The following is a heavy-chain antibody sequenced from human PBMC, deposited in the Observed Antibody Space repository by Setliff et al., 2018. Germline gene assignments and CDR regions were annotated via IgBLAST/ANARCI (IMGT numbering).Heavy chain of an antibody. J-gene: IGHJ4*02. CDR2: FDPEDGER. V-gene: IGHV1-24*01. Sequence: ASVKVSCKVSGSTVTESSMHWVRQAPGKGLEWMGGFDPEDGERIYAQHFQGRLTMTEDTSTDTAYMELSSLRSEDTAVYYCATGFLRYDILTGYYQRPHYFEYWGQETQVTSPQ. D-gene: IGHD3-9*01. CDR3: ATGFLRYDILTGYYQRPHYFEY. CDR1: GSTVTESS.